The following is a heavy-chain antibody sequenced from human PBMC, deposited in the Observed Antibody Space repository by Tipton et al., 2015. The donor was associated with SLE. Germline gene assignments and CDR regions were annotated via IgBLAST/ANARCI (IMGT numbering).Heavy chain of an antibody. CDR2: IYYSGST. V-gene: IGHV4-39*07. CDR3: ARGRFLEWFGYFYYMDV. J-gene: IGHJ6*03. D-gene: IGHD3-3*01. CDR1: GGSISSRSYY. Sequence: TLSLTCTVSGGSISSRSYYWGWIRQPPGKGLEWIGSIYYSGSTYDNPSLKSRVTISVDTSKNQFSLKVTSVTAAETAVYYCARGRFLEWFGYFYYMDVWGKGTTVTVSS.